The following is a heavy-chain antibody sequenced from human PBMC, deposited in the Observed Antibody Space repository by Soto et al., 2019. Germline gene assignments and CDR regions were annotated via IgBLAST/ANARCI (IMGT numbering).Heavy chain of an antibody. CDR1: GGSISRSSYY. J-gene: IGHJ5*02. D-gene: IGHD3-16*01. CDR2: IYYSGST. V-gene: IGHV4-39*07. Sequence: SETLSLTCTVSGGSISRSSYYWGWIRQPPGKGLEWIGSIYYSGSTYYNPSLKSRVTISVDTSKNQFSLKLSSVTAADTAVYYCARALWGRGNWFDPWGQGTLVTVSS. CDR3: ARALWGRGNWFDP.